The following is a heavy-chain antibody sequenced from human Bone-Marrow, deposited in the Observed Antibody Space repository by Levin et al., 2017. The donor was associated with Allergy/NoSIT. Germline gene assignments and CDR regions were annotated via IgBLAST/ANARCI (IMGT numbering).Heavy chain of an antibody. Sequence: GGSLRLSCVASGFTFGNAWMNWVRQAPGKGLQWVGRNKGKTDGGTTDYAAPVKGRFTISRDDSKKTPDRQMNSLTAGDTAIYYWATQSHWGQGTQLTVVS. V-gene: IGHV3-15*01. CDR2: NKGKTDGGTT. J-gene: IGHJ4*02. CDR3: ATQSH. CDR1: GFTFGNAW.